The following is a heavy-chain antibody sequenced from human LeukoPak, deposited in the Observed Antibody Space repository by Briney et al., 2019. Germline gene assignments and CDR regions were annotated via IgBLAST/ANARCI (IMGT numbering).Heavy chain of an antibody. J-gene: IGHJ4*02. V-gene: IGHV3-66*01. CDR2: IYSSGRT. CDR1: GFTFSSYA. Sequence: RGSLRLSCAASGFTFSSYAMSWVRQAPGKGLEWVSVIYSSGRTYYADSVKGRFTISRDNSKNTLYLQMNSLRAEDTAVYYCARESNSGYYLSYWGQGTLVTVSS. D-gene: IGHD3-22*01. CDR3: ARESNSGYYLSY.